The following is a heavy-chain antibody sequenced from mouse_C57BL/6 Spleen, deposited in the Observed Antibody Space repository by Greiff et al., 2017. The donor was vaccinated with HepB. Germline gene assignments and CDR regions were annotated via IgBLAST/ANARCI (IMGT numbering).Heavy chain of an antibody. CDR1: GYTFTSYW. D-gene: IGHD1-1*01. V-gene: IGHV1-72*01. J-gene: IGHJ2*01. Sequence: QVQLQQPGAELVKPGASVKLSCKASGYTFTSYWMHWVKQRPGRGLEWIGRIDPNSGGTKYNEKFKSKATLTVDKPSSPSYMQLSSLTSEDSAVYYCAKGGSSYEGDYWGQGTTLTVSS. CDR2: IDPNSGGT. CDR3: AKGGSSYEGDY.